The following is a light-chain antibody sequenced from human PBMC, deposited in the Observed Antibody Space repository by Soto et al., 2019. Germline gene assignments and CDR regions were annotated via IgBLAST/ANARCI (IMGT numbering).Light chain of an antibody. Sequence: DIVMTQSPDSLAVSLGERATINCKSSQSVLYSSNNKNYLAWYQQKPGQPPKLLIYWASTRESGVPDRFSGSGSGIDFTLTISSLQAGDVAVYYCQQYYDTPYTFGQGTKLEIK. CDR1: QSVLYSSNNKNY. CDR2: WAS. J-gene: IGKJ2*01. V-gene: IGKV4-1*01. CDR3: QQYYDTPYT.